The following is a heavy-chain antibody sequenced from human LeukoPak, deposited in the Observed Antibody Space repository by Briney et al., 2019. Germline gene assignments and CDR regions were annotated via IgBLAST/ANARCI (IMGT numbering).Heavy chain of an antibody. Sequence: SETLSLTCAVYGGSLSGYYWSWIRQPPGKGLEWIGEINHSGSTNYNPSLKSRVTISVDTSKNQFSLKLSSVTAADTAVYYCARPSSRRAQLVSGYYVMDVWGKGPRVTVSS. CDR2: INHSGST. V-gene: IGHV4-34*01. CDR3: ARPSSRRAQLVSGYYVMDV. J-gene: IGHJ6*04. CDR1: GGSLSGYY. D-gene: IGHD2/OR15-2a*01.